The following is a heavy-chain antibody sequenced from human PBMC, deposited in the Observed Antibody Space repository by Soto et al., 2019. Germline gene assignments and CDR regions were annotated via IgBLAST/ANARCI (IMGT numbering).Heavy chain of an antibody. V-gene: IGHV1-3*01. CDR1: GYTFTSYA. CDR2: INAGNGNT. Sequence: GASVNVSCKAPGYTFTSYAMHWVRQAPGQRLEWMGWINAGNGNTKYSQKFQGRVTITRDTSASTAYMELSSLRSEDTAVYYCARGGSGWPYYFDYWGQGTLVTVSS. CDR3: ARGGSGWPYYFDY. D-gene: IGHD6-19*01. J-gene: IGHJ4*02.